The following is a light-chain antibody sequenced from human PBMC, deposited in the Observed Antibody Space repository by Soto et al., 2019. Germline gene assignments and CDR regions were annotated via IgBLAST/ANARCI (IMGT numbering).Light chain of an antibody. J-gene: IGKJ4*01. Sequence: AIQMTQSPSSLSASVGDRVTITCRASQGIRNDLGWYQQKPGKAPKLLIYATSTLQSGVPSRFSGSGSGTDFTLTIGSLQPEDFATYYCLQDYDYPLTFGGGTKVEIK. CDR2: ATS. CDR1: QGIRND. CDR3: LQDYDYPLT. V-gene: IGKV1-6*01.